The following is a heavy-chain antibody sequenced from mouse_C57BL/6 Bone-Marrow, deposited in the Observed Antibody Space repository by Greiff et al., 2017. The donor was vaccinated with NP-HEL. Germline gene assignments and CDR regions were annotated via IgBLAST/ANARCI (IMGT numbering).Heavy chain of an antibody. CDR3: ARDAITTVVAKDWYFDV. V-gene: IGHV7-1*01. CDR1: GFTFSDFY. Sequence: EVKVVESGGGLVQSGRSLRLSCATSGFTFSDFYMEWVRQAPGKGLEWIAASRNKANDYTTEYSASVKGRFIVSRDTSQSILYLQMNALRAEDTAIYYCARDAITTVVAKDWYFDVWGTGTTVTVSS. J-gene: IGHJ1*03. CDR2: SRNKANDYTT. D-gene: IGHD1-1*01.